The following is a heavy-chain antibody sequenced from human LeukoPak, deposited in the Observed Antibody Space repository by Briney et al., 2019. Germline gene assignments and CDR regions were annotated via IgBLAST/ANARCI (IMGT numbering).Heavy chain of an antibody. D-gene: IGHD3-22*01. CDR1: GGTFSSYA. V-gene: IGHV1-69*05. Sequence: GASVKVSCKASGGTFSSYAISWVRQAPGQGLEWMGGIIPIFGTANYAQKFQGRVTITTDESTSTAYMELSSLRSEDTAVYYCASGSYYYDSSAYYRHYMDVWGKGTTVTVSS. CDR3: ASGSYYYDSSAYYRHYMDV. J-gene: IGHJ6*03. CDR2: IIPIFGTA.